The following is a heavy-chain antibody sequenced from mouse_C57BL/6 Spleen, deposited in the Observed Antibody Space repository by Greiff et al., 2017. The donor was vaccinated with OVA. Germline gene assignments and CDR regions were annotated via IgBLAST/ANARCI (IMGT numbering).Heavy chain of an antibody. Sequence: QVQLQQPGAELVMPGASVQLSCKASGYTFTSYWMHWVKQRPGQGLEWIGEIDPSDSYTNYNQKFKGKSTLTVDKSSSTAYMQLSSLTSEDSAVYYCARGGTMDYWGQGTSVTVSS. V-gene: IGHV1-69*01. J-gene: IGHJ4*01. CDR3: ARGGTMDY. CDR2: IDPSDSYT. CDR1: GYTFTSYW.